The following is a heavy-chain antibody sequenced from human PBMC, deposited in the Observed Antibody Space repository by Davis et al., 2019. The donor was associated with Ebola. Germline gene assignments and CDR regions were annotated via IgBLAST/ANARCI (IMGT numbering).Heavy chain of an antibody. CDR1: GFTFSSYA. CDR3: AKDSGGWAGKGYFDY. J-gene: IGHJ4*02. Sequence: GESLKISCAASGFTFSSYAMSWVRQAPGKGLEWVSAISGSGGSTYYADSVKGRFTISRDNAKNSLYLQMNSLRAEDMALYYCAKDSGGWAGKGYFDYWGQGTLVTVSS. D-gene: IGHD3-10*01. V-gene: IGHV3-23*01. CDR2: ISGSGGST.